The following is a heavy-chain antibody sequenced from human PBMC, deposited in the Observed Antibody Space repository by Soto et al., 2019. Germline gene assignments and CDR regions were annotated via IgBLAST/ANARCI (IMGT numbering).Heavy chain of an antibody. D-gene: IGHD6-19*01. Sequence: ASVKVSCKASGYTYTSYGISWVRQAPGQGLEWMGWISAYNGNTNYAQKLQGRVTMTTDTSTSTAYMELRSLRSDDTAVYYCARDLIVAVAGMNYYYYGMDVWGQGTTVIVS. J-gene: IGHJ6*02. CDR2: ISAYNGNT. CDR1: GYTYTSYG. V-gene: IGHV1-18*01. CDR3: ARDLIVAVAGMNYYYYGMDV.